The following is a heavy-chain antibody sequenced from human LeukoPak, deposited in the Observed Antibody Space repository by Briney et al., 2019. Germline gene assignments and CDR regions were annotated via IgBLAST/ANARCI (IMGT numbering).Heavy chain of an antibody. CDR3: ARDLRKAAAGKAIYYYYYMDV. J-gene: IGHJ6*03. V-gene: IGHV3-66*01. D-gene: IGHD6-13*01. CDR1: GFTFSSYG. CDR2: IYSGGST. Sequence: GGSLRLSCAASGFTFSSYGMSWVRQAPGKGLEWVSVIYSGGSTYYADSVKGRFTISRDNSKNTLYLQMNSLRAEDTAVYYCARDLRKAAAGKAIYYYYYMDVWGKGTTVTISS.